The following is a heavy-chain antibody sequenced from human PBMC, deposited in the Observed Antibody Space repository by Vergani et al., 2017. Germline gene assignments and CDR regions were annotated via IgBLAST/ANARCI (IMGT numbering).Heavy chain of an antibody. J-gene: IGHJ6*03. CDR1: GFTFSSYW. CDR2: IKHDGSEK. V-gene: IGHV3-7*01. CDR3: ARDLRGSYYYYYMDV. Sequence: EVQLVESGGGLVQPGGSLRLSCAASGFTFSSYWMSWVRQAPGKGLEWVANIKHDGSEKYYVDSVKGRFTISRDNAKNSLYLQMNSLRAEDTAVYYCARDLRGSYYYYYMDVWGKGTTVTVSS. D-gene: IGHD3-16*01.